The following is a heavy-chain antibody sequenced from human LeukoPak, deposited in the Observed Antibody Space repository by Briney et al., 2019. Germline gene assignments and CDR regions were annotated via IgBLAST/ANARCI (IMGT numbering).Heavy chain of an antibody. CDR3: ARSQGYSSSWHDY. J-gene: IGHJ4*02. CDR2: MNPNSGNT. CDR1: GYTFTSYD. V-gene: IGHV1-8*01. D-gene: IGHD6-13*01. Sequence: ASVKVSCKASGYTFTSYDINWVRQAIGQGLEWMGWMNPNSGNTGYLQKFQGRVTMTRDTSISTAYMELSTLTSEDTAMYYCARSQGYSSSWHDYWGQGTLVTVSS.